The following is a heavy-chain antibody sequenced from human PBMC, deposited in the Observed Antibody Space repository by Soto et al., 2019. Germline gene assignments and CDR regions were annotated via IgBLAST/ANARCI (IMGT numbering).Heavy chain of an antibody. Sequence: GGSLRLSCAASGFTFSSYAMHWVRQAPGKGLEWVAVISYDGSNKYYADSVKGRFTISRDNSKNTLYLQMNSLRAEDTAVYYCARGEPTTVNPSAASFDYWGQGTLVTVSS. CDR2: ISYDGSNK. V-gene: IGHV3-30-3*01. CDR1: GFTFSSYA. D-gene: IGHD4-17*01. CDR3: ARGEPTTVNPSAASFDY. J-gene: IGHJ4*02.